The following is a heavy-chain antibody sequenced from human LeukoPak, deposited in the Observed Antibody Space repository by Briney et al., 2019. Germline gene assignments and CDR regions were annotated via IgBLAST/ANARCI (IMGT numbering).Heavy chain of an antibody. CDR3: ATTDISMATDFDH. CDR2: IYPGDSDT. J-gene: IGHJ4*02. CDR1: GYSFTNYW. V-gene: IGHV5-51*01. Sequence: GESLQISCKSSGYSFTNYWIGWVRQMPGKGLEWVGFIYPGDSDTRYNPSFQGQVTISADKSISTAYLQWSSLKASDTAMYYCATTDISMATDFDHWGQGTLVTVSS. D-gene: IGHD5-18*01.